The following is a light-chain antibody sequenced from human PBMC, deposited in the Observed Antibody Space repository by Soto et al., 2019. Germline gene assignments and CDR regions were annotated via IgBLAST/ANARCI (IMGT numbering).Light chain of an antibody. Sequence: EIVRSKSLGDLSVSQGERAPLSCTASQTITTNSVAWYQQKPGQSPRLLLYGASSRATGIPDRCRGSGSGTDFTLTISRLEPEEVAVYYCPQYGTLPRTVGQGTKVDI. J-gene: IGKJ1*01. CDR3: PQYGTLPRT. CDR2: GAS. CDR1: QTITTNS. V-gene: IGKV3-20*01.